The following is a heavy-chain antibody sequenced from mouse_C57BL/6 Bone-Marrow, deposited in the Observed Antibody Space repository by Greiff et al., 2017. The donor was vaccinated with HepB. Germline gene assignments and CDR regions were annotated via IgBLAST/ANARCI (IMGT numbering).Heavy chain of an antibody. CDR1: GYTFTSYW. Sequence: QVQLQQPGAELVKPGASVKLSCKASGYTFTSYWMHWVKQRPGQGLEWIGMIHPNSGSTNYNEKFKSKATLTVDKSSSTAYMQLSSLTSEDSAVYYCARDLYLIAYWGQGTLVTVSA. CDR3: ARDLYLIAY. J-gene: IGHJ3*01. D-gene: IGHD1-1*01. V-gene: IGHV1-64*01. CDR2: IHPNSGST.